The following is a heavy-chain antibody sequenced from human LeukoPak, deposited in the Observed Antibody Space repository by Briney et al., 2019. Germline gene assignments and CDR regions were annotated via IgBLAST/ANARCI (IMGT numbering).Heavy chain of an antibody. V-gene: IGHV3-53*01. Sequence: GGSLRLSCTVSGFTVSSNSMSWVRQDPGKGLECVSFIYSDNTHYSDSVKGRFTISRDNSKNTLYLQMNSLRAEDTAVYYCAKDPIAEMATKHDYWGQGTLVTVSS. J-gene: IGHJ4*02. CDR2: IYSDNT. CDR3: AKDPIAEMATKHDY. D-gene: IGHD5-24*01. CDR1: GFTVSSNS.